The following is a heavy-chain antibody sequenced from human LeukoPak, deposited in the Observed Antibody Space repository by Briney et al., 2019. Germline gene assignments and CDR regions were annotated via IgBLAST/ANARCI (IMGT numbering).Heavy chain of an antibody. CDR2: IYTSGNT. CDR3: ARDPRWSVDAFDI. Sequence: SETLSLTGTGSGGSISSGSYYWSWIRQPPGKGLEWIGRIYTSGNTNYNPSLKSRVTISVDTSKNQCSLKLSSVTAADTAVYYCARDPRWSVDAFDIWGQGTMVTVSS. V-gene: IGHV4-61*02. J-gene: IGHJ3*02. D-gene: IGHD3-3*01. CDR1: GGSISSGSYY.